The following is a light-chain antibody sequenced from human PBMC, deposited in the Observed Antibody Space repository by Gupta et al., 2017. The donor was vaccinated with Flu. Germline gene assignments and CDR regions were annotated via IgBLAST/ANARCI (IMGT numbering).Light chain of an antibody. CDR1: SSDVGGDNL. CDR3: CSYAGSDISV. V-gene: IGLV2-23*02. Sequence: SITISCTGTSSDVGGDNLVSWYQQHPGKAPKLMIYVVNKRPSGVSTRFSGSKSGNTASLTISGLQTEDEADYYCCSYAGSDISVFGTGTKVTVL. CDR2: VVN. J-gene: IGLJ1*01.